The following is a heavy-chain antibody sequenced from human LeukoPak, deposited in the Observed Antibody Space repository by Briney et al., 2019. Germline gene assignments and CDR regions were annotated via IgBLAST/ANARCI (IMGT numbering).Heavy chain of an antibody. CDR3: ARGVSDCSSSWYVLEDY. CDR2: INPNSGGT. CDR1: GYTFTGYY. J-gene: IGHJ4*02. Sequence: GASVKVSCKASGYTFTGYYMHWVRQAPGQGLEWMGWINPNSGGTNYAQKFQGRVTMTRDTSISTAYMELSRLRSDDTAVYYCARGVSDCSSSWYVLEDYWGQGTLVTVSS. V-gene: IGHV1-2*02. D-gene: IGHD6-13*01.